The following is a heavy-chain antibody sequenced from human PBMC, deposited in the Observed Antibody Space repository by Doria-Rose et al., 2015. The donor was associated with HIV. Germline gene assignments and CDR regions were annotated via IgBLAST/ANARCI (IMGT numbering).Heavy chain of an antibody. V-gene: IGHV5-51*01. CDR2: VYPGDSDS. J-gene: IGHJ4*02. CDR3: ARRRGEGNDEEG. D-gene: IGHD1-1*01. CDR1: GYSFTRDW. Sequence: VQLVQSGPKGKKSGASLKISCKGSGYSFTRDWISWVRQVLGKCLEWMGIVYPGDSDSRYSPSFRGQVTISVGKAINTAYLEWNSLKATDTALYFCARRRGEGNDEEGWGQGTRVNVAS.